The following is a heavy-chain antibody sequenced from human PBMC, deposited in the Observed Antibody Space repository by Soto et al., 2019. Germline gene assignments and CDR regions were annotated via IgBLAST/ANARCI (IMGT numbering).Heavy chain of an antibody. CDR1: GYTFTSYG. V-gene: IGHV1-18*01. J-gene: IGHJ3*02. D-gene: IGHD3-16*02. CDR2: ISAYNGNT. Sequence: GASVKVSCKASGYTFTSYGISWVRQAPGQGLEWMGWISAYNGNTNYAQKLQGRVTMTTDTSTSTAYMELSRLRSDDTAVYYCARDPSIMITFGGVIVPPDAFDIWGQGTMVTVS. CDR3: ARDPSIMITFGGVIVPPDAFDI.